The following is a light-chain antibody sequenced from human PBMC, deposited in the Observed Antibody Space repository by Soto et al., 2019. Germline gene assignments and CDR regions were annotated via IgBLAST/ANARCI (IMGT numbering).Light chain of an antibody. CDR2: AAS. CDR1: QSISTW. V-gene: IGKV1-39*01. J-gene: IGKJ1*01. CDR3: QQSHNTWT. Sequence: DIQMTQSPSTLSASVGDRVTITCRASQSISTWLAWYQQKPGKAPKPLIYAASSLQSGVPSRFSGSGSGTDFTLTISSLQPEDFATYYCQQSHNTWTFGQGTKVDIK.